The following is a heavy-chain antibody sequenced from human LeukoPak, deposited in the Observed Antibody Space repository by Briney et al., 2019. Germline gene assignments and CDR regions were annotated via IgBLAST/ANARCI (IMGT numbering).Heavy chain of an antibody. D-gene: IGHD2-15*01. CDR1: GGSFSGYY. Sequence: SETLFLTCAVYGGSFSGYYWSWIRQPPGKGLEWIGEINHSGSTNYNPSLKSRVTISVDTSKNQFSLKLSSVTAADTAVYYCARGAGYCSGGSCYYYGMDVWGKGTTVTVSS. V-gene: IGHV4-34*01. CDR3: ARGAGYCSGGSCYYYGMDV. CDR2: INHSGST. J-gene: IGHJ6*04.